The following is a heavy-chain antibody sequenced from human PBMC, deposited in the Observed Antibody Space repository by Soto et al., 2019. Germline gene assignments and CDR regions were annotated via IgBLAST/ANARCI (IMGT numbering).Heavy chain of an antibody. J-gene: IGHJ4*02. CDR2: FDPEDGET. CDR3: ATTDCSGGSCYSYYFDY. V-gene: IGHV1-24*01. Sequence: ASVKVSCKVSGYTLTELSMHWVRQAPGKGLEWMGGFDPEDGETIYAQKFQGRVTMTEDTSTDTAYMELSSRRSEDTAVYYCATTDCSGGSCYSYYFDYWGQGTLVTV. D-gene: IGHD2-15*01. CDR1: GYTLTELS.